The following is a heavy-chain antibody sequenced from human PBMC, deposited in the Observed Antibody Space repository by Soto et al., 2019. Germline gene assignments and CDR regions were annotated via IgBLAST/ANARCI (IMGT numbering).Heavy chain of an antibody. CDR3: ARDREQWLVQLVDY. V-gene: IGHV3-30-3*01. J-gene: IGHJ4*02. CDR2: ISYDGSNK. D-gene: IGHD6-19*01. CDR1: GFTFSSYA. Sequence: QVQLVESGGGVVQPGRSLRLSCAASGFTFSSYAMHWVRQAPGKGLEWVAVISYDGSNKYYADSVKGRFTISRDNSKNTLYLQMNSLRAEDTAVYYCARDREQWLVQLVDYWGQGTLVTVSS.